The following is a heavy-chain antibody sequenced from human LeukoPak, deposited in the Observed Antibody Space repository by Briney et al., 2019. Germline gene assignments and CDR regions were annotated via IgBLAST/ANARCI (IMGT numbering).Heavy chain of an antibody. CDR3: ARLMGYCSGGSCYPRAFDI. J-gene: IGHJ3*02. V-gene: IGHV4-4*07. D-gene: IGHD2-15*01. CDR2: IYTSGST. Sequence: SETLSLTCTVSGGSISSYYWSWIRQPAGKGLEWIGRIYTSGSTNYNPPLKSRVTMSVDTSKNQFSLKLSSVTAADTAVYYCARLMGYCSGGSCYPRAFDIWGQGTMVTVSS. CDR1: GGSISSYY.